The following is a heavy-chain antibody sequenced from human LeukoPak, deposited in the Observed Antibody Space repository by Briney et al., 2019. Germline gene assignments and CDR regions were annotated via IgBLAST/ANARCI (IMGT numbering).Heavy chain of an antibody. V-gene: IGHV1-2*02. J-gene: IGHJ4*02. D-gene: IGHD2-8*01. Sequence: AASVKVSCKASGYTFTGYYMHWVRQAPGQGLEWMGWINPNSGGTNYAQKFKGRVLMTRDTSISTAYLELSSLKSDDTAVYYCARVGYCSRGVCYNYDYWGQGTQVTVSS. CDR1: GYTFTGYY. CDR2: INPNSGGT. CDR3: ARVGYCSRGVCYNYDY.